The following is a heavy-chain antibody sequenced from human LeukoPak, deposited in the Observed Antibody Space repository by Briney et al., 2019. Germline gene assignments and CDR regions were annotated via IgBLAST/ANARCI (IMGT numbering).Heavy chain of an antibody. CDR3: AREDRYSRGPTEDY. D-gene: IGHD6-19*01. J-gene: IGHJ4*02. CDR1: GFTFSNHA. CDR2: LSGSGGNT. V-gene: IGHV3-23*01. Sequence: GGSLRLSCTASGFTFSNHAMSWVRQAPGKGLEWVSALSGSGGNTYYADSVKGRFTISRDNAKKSLYLQMNSLRAEDTAVYYCAREDRYSRGPTEDYWGQGTLVTVSS.